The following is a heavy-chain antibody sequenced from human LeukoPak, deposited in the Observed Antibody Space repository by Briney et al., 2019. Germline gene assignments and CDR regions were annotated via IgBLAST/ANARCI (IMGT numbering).Heavy chain of an antibody. Sequence: PGGSLRLSCAASGSTFSSYSMNWVRQAPGKGLEWVSSISSSSSYIYYADSVKGRFTISRDNAKNSLYLQMNSLRAEDTAVYYCARDQAAGGYFDYWGQGTLVTVSS. CDR3: ARDQAAGGYFDY. D-gene: IGHD6-13*01. J-gene: IGHJ4*02. CDR2: ISSSSSYI. V-gene: IGHV3-21*01. CDR1: GSTFSSYS.